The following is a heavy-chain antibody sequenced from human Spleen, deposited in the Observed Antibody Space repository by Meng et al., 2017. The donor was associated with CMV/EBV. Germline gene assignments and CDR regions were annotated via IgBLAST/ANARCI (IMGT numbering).Heavy chain of an antibody. CDR3: ARDPFYDFWSGYYTGTEGHNFDY. J-gene: IGHJ4*02. Sequence: GESLKISCAASGFTFSSYWMSWVRQAPGKGLEWVANIKQDGSEKYYVDSVKGRFTISRDNAKSSLFLQMNSLRAEDTAIYYCARDPFYDFWSGYYTGTEGHNFDYWGQGTLVTVSS. V-gene: IGHV3-7*01. CDR1: GFTFSSYW. CDR2: IKQDGSEK. D-gene: IGHD3-3*01.